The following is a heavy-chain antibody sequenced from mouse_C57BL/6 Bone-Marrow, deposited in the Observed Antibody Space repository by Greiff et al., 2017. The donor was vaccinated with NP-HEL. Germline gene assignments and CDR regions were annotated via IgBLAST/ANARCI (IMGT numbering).Heavy chain of an antibody. CDR1: GFTFSSYS. D-gene: IGHD3-2*02. CDR2: ISAGGSYT. CDR3: ARDTAQGQAWFAY. J-gene: IGHJ3*01. V-gene: IGHV5-4*01. Sequence: EVQVLQSGGGLVKPGASVKLSCAASGFTFSSYSMSWVRQTPEKRLEWVATISAGGSYTYYPDNVKGRFTISRDKAKNTLYLQMSHLKSEDTAMYYGARDTAQGQAWFAYWGQGTLVTVSA.